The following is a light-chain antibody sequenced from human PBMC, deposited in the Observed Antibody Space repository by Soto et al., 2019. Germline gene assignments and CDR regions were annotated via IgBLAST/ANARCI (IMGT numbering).Light chain of an antibody. V-gene: IGLV2-14*01. CDR3: SSYTSSSTLG. Sequence: QSLLTQPASVSGSTGQSSTICCTGTSSDVGGYNYVSWYQQHPGKAPKLMIYEVSNRPSGVSNRFSGSKSGNTASLTISRLQAEDEADYYCSSYTSSSTLGFGTGTKVTVL. J-gene: IGLJ1*01. CDR2: EVS. CDR1: SSDVGGYNY.